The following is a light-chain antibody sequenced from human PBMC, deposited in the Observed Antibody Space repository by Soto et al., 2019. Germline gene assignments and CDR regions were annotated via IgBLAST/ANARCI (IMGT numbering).Light chain of an antibody. J-gene: IGKJ1*01. V-gene: IGKV1-5*01. CDR1: QGISSW. Sequence: DIQMSQSPSTLSASVVDTVTITCRVSQGISSWVAWYQQKPGKAPKLLIYAASTLQSGVPSRFSGSGSGTVFTLTISSLQPDDFATYYCQHYNNYPSVTFGQGTKVDI. CDR3: QHYNNYPSVT. CDR2: AAS.